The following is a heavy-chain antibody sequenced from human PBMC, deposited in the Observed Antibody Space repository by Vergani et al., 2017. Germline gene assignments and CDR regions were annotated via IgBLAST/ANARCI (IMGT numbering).Heavy chain of an antibody. D-gene: IGHD6-6*01. CDR2: INHSGST. Sequence: QLQLQESGPGLVKPSETLSLTCTVSGGSISSSSYYWGWIRQPPGKGLEWIGEINHSGSTNYNPSLKSRVTISVDTSKNQFSLKLSSVTAADTAVYYCARGVQSAARRGGWFDPWGQGTLVTVSA. CDR3: ARGVQSAARRGGWFDP. J-gene: IGHJ5*02. CDR1: GGSISSSSYY. V-gene: IGHV4-39*07.